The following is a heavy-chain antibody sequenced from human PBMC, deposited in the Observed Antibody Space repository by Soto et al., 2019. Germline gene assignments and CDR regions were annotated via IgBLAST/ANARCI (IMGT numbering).Heavy chain of an antibody. Sequence: QVQLVQSGAEVNKPGSSVKVSCKASGGTFSSYSINWVRQAPGQGLEWMGEIIPIFGTANYAQKFQGRVKITADESTSTAYMELSSLSSEDTAVYYCARDGGRHSGGIDYWGQGTLVTVSS. CDR3: ARDGGRHSGGIDY. V-gene: IGHV1-69*01. J-gene: IGHJ4*02. CDR1: GGTFSSYS. CDR2: IIPIFGTA. D-gene: IGHD1-26*01.